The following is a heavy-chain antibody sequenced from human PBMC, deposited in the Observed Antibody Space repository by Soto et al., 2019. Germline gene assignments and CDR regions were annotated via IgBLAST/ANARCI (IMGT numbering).Heavy chain of an antibody. V-gene: IGHV1-3*01. CDR3: ARASGCSTTSRSTGGYYWFAT. D-gene: IGHD2-2*01. CDR1: GYTFTSYA. J-gene: IGHJ5*02. CDR2: INAGNGNT. Sequence: ASVKVSCKASGYTFTSYAMHWVRQAPGQRLEWMGWINAGNGNTKYSQKFQGRVTISRDTSATTAYMELSSLGSDDTAVYYCARASGCSTTSRSTGGYYWFATWGQGSLFTVSS.